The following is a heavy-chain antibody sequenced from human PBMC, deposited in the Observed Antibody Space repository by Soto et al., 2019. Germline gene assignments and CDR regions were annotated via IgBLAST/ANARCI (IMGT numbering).Heavy chain of an antibody. CDR1: GYTFTSYY. CDR3: EGYFEFVGQYYDFWSGYRYYGRDV. Sequence: ASVKVSCKASGYTFTSYYMHWVRQAPGQGLEWMGIINPSGGSTSYAQKLQGRVTMTRDTSTSTVYMELSSLRSEDTAVNYCEGYFEFVGQYYDFWSGYRYYGRDVWGKGTTVTVSS. D-gene: IGHD3-3*01. J-gene: IGHJ6*04. CDR2: INPSGGST. V-gene: IGHV1-46*01.